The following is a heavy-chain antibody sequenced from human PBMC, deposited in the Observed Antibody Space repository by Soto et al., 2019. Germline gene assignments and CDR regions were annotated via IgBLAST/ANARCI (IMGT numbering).Heavy chain of an antibody. CDR2: IKSKTDGGTT. CDR1: GFTFSNAW. Sequence: PGGSLRLSCAASGFTFSNAWMSWVRQAPGKGLEWVGRIKSKTDGGTTDYAAPVKGRFTISRDDSKNTLYMQMNSLKTEDTAVYYCTTGPAAVVNWLDPCGQGTMVTVYS. D-gene: IGHD5-18*01. CDR3: TTGPAAVVNWLDP. V-gene: IGHV3-15*01. J-gene: IGHJ5*02.